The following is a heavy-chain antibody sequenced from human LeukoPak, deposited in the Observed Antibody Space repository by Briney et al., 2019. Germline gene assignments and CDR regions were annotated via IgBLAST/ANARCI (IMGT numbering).Heavy chain of an antibody. CDR1: GGSISSGGYS. CDR2: IYYSGST. D-gene: IGHD4-17*01. V-gene: IGHV4-31*03. Sequence: SQTLSLTCTVSGGSISSGGYSWSWIRQHPGKGLEWIVYIYYSGSTYYNPSLKSRVTISVDTSKNQFSLKLSSVTAADTAVYYCAGGYGDYGNNWFDLWGQGTLVTVSS. CDR3: AGGYGDYGNNWFDL. J-gene: IGHJ5*02.